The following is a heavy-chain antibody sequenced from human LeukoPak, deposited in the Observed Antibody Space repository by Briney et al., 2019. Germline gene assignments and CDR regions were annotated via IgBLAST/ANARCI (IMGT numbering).Heavy chain of an antibody. V-gene: IGHV4-4*07. J-gene: IGHJ4*02. CDR1: SGSLGSYY. D-gene: IGHD6-6*01. CDR2: IYTSGST. CDR3: AREYSSSSGKALDY. Sequence: SETLSLTCTVSSGSLGSYYSNWLRHPAGKGLEWMRHIYTSGSTNYNPSLNNRVTMSVDTSKNQCSLKLNSVTAADTAFYYCAREYSSSSGKALDYWGQGTLVTVSS.